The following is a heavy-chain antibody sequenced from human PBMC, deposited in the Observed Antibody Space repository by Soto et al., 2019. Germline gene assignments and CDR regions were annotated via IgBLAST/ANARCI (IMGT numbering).Heavy chain of an antibody. D-gene: IGHD6-13*01. Sequence: QVQLVQSGAEVKKPGASVKVSCKASGYIFTSYAMHWVRQAPGQRPEWMGWINAGNGNTKYSQKFQGRVTITRDTSASTAYMELSSLRSEDTAVFYCARGCGGVAVAGTRLDFWGQGTLVTVPS. V-gene: IGHV1-3*01. J-gene: IGHJ4*02. CDR3: ARGCGGVAVAGTRLDF. CDR2: INAGNGNT. CDR1: GYIFTSYA.